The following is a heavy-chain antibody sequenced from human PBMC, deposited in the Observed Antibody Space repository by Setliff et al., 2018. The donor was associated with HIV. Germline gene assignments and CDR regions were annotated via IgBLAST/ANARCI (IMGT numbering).Heavy chain of an antibody. CDR2: IRSKAYGGTT. J-gene: IGHJ6*03. Sequence: PGGSLRLSCTASGFTFGDYAMSWVRQAPGKGLEWVGFIRSKAYGGTTEYAASVKGRFTISRDDSKNTVYLEMRSLRAEDTAVYFCAKYTRGGSIFYYMDVWGKGTTVTVSS. V-gene: IGHV3-49*04. CDR3: AKYTRGGSIFYYMDV. D-gene: IGHD3-3*01. CDR1: GFTFGDYA.